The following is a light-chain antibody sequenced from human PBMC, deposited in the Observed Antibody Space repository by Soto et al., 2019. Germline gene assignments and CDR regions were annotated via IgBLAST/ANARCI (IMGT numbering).Light chain of an antibody. V-gene: IGLV3-25*02. CDR2: KDR. CDR3: QSADSSGTYPVV. J-gene: IGLJ2*01. CDR1: ALPKQY. Sequence: SYELTQSPSVSVSPGQTARITCSGAALPKQYAYWYQQKPGQAPVLVIYKDRERPSGIPERFSGSSSGTIVTLTISGVQAEDEADYYCQSADSSGTYPVVFGGGTKLTVL.